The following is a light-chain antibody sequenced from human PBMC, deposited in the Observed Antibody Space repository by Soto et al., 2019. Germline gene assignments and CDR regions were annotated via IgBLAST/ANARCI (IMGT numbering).Light chain of an antibody. V-gene: IGKV3-15*01. J-gene: IGKJ3*01. Sequence: EIGMTQSPATLSVSPGERATLSCRASQSVSSNLAWYQQKPGQAPRLLIYGASTRATGIPARFSGSGSGTDFTLTISSLQSEDFAVYYCQQYNNWPLSFGPGTKVDIK. CDR2: GAS. CDR3: QQYNNWPLS. CDR1: QSVSSN.